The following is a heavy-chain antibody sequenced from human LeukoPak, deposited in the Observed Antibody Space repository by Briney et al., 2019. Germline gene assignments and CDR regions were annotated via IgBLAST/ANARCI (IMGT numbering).Heavy chain of an antibody. V-gene: IGHV3-21*01. CDR2: ISSSGDSI. CDR1: GFTFNTFW. J-gene: IGHJ4*01. D-gene: IGHD2-2*01. CDR3: AKFAHCSSTTCYGIDY. Sequence: PGGSLRLSCAASGFTFNTFWMNWVRQAPGKGLEWVSSISSSGDSIYYADSVTGRFTISRDNAKNSLYLQMNSLRAEDTAVYYCAKFAHCSSTTCYGIDYWGHGNMVTVSS.